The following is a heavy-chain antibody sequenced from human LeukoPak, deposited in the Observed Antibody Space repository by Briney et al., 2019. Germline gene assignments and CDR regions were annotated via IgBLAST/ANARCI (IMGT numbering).Heavy chain of an antibody. Sequence: PSETLPLTCTVSGGSISSYYWSWIRQPAGKGLEWIGRIYTSGSTNYNPSLKSRVTMSVDTSKNQFSLKLSSVTAADTAVYYCARDEPPLQKDGAFDIWGQGTVVTVSS. CDR3: ARDEPPLQKDGAFDI. J-gene: IGHJ3*02. D-gene: IGHD5-24*01. V-gene: IGHV4-4*07. CDR2: IYTSGST. CDR1: GGSISSYY.